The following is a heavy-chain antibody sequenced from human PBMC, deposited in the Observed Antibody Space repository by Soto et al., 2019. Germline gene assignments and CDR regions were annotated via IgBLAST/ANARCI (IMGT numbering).Heavy chain of an antibody. Sequence: SVKVSCKASGGTFSSYAISWVRQAPGQGLEWMGGIIPIFGTANYAQKFQGRVTITADKSTSTAYMELSSLRSEDTAVYYCAREKVVPAAAGSYYYGMDVWGQGTTVTVSS. CDR3: AREKVVPAAAGSYYYGMDV. D-gene: IGHD2-2*01. V-gene: IGHV1-69*06. CDR1: GGTFSSYA. CDR2: IIPIFGTA. J-gene: IGHJ6*02.